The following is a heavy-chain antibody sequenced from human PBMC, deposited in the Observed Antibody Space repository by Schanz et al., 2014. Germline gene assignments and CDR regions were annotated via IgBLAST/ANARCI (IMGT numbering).Heavy chain of an antibody. CDR1: GFTFSDYY. D-gene: IGHD1-1*01. CDR3: ARDRRLGTTPRGSDY. J-gene: IGHJ4*02. CDR2: ISSSGSTI. V-gene: IGHV3-11*01. Sequence: QVHLVESGGCLVKPGGSLRLSCAASGFTFSDYYMNWIRQAPGKGLEWVSYISSSGSTIYYADSVKGRFTISRDNAKNSLFLQMNSLRAEDTAVYYCARDRRLGTTPRGSDYWGQGTLVTVSS.